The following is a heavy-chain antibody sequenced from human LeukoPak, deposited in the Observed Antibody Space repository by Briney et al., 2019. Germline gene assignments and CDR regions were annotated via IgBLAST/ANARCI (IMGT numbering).Heavy chain of an antibody. D-gene: IGHD5-18*01. CDR3: ARDRRPSIYSGLDV. J-gene: IGHJ6*02. CDR2: ISDSASTI. V-gene: IGHV3-48*04. Sequence: PAGGSLRLSCAASGFTFSSYSMNWVRQAPGEGLEWVSYISDSASTIYYADSVKGRFTISRDNARNSLYLQMNSLRAEDTAVYYCARDRRPSIYSGLDVWGQGTTVTVSS. CDR1: GFTFSSYS.